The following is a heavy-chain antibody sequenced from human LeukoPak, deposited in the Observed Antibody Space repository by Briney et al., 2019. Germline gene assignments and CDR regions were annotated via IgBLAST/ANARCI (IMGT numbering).Heavy chain of an antibody. V-gene: IGHV4-59*01. Sequence: SETLSLTCTVSGGSISSYYWSWIRQPLGKGLEWIGYIYYSGSTNYNPSLESRVTISVDTSKNQFSLKLSSVTAADTAVYYCARSEEGWYDFWSGYHDYYFDYWGQGTLVTVSS. J-gene: IGHJ4*02. D-gene: IGHD3-3*01. CDR2: IYYSGST. CDR3: ARSEEGWYDFWSGYHDYYFDY. CDR1: GGSISSYY.